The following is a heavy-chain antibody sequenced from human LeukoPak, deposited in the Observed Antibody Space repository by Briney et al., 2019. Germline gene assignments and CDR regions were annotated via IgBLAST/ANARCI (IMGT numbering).Heavy chain of an antibody. J-gene: IGHJ4*02. CDR3: AKDYGGNKGLFDY. CDR2: IRYVGSNK. V-gene: IGHV3-30*02. Sequence: GGSLRLSCAASGFTFSSYGMHWVRQAPGKGLEWVAFIRYVGSNKYYADSVKGRFTISRDNSKNTLYLQMNSLRAEDTAVYYCAKDYGGNKGLFDYWGQGTLVTVSS. D-gene: IGHD4-23*01. CDR1: GFTFSSYG.